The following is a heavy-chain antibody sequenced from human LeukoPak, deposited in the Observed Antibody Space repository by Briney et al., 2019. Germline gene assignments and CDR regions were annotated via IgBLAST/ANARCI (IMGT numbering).Heavy chain of an antibody. CDR2: LYHSDSA. CDR3: ARQHDSYCYYYIDV. J-gene: IGHJ6*03. Sequence: SGTLSLTCAVSGYSISIGYYWVWIRHPPGRGLEWIGSLYHSDSAYYNTSLRSRVSMSVHTSKNQFSLTLSFVAAADTAVYYCARQHDSYCYYYIDVWGSGTTVTVPS. V-gene: IGHV4-38-2*01. CDR1: GYSISIGYY.